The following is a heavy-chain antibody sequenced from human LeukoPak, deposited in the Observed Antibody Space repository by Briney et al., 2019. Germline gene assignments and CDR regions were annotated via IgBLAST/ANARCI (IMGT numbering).Heavy chain of an antibody. V-gene: IGHV1-69*02. Sequence: SVKVSCKASGGTFSSYTISWVRQAPGQGLEWMGRIIPILGIANYAQKFQGRVTITADESTSTAYMELSSLRSEDTAVYYCAAFYGSGKAAFDYWGQGTLVTVSS. J-gene: IGHJ4*02. CDR2: IIPILGIA. CDR1: GGTFSSYT. D-gene: IGHD3-10*01. CDR3: AAFYGSGKAAFDY.